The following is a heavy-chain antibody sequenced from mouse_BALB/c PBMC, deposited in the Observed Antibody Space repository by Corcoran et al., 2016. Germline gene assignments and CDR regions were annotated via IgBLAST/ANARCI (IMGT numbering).Heavy chain of an antibody. CDR3: ASGFDY. V-gene: IGHV14-1*02. CDR2: IDPENGNT. CDR1: GFNIKDYY. J-gene: IGHJ2*01. Sequence: EVQLQQSGAELVRPGALVKLSCKASGFNIKDYYMHWVKQRPEQGLERIGWIDPENGNTIYDPKFQGKASITADTSSNTAYLQLSSLTSEDTAVYYCASGFDYWGQGTTLTVSS.